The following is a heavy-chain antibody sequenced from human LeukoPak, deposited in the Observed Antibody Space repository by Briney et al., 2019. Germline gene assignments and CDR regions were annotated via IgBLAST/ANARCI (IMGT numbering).Heavy chain of an antibody. Sequence: SETLSLTCTVSGGSISSYYWSWIRQPPGKGLEWIGYIYYSGSTNYSPSLKSRVTISVDTSKNQFSLKLSSVTAADTAVYYCARRPYCRGGSCYSRNWFDPWGQGTLVTVSS. J-gene: IGHJ5*02. CDR1: GGSISSYY. CDR3: ARRPYCRGGSCYSRNWFDP. D-gene: IGHD2-15*01. V-gene: IGHV4-59*08. CDR2: IYYSGST.